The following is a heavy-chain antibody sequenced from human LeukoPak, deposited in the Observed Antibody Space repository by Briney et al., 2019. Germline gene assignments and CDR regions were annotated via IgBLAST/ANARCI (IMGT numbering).Heavy chain of an antibody. D-gene: IGHD3-22*01. CDR1: GYTYTGYY. CDR2: INPNSGGT. Sequence: ASVTVSCKASGYTYTGYYMHWVRQAPGQGLEWMGWINPNSGGTNNAQKFQGRVTMTRDTSISTAYMELRRLRSDDTAVYYCARGGVGYYYDSSGYYAHYWGQGTLVTVSS. J-gene: IGHJ4*02. CDR3: ARGGVGYYYDSSGYYAHY. V-gene: IGHV1-2*02.